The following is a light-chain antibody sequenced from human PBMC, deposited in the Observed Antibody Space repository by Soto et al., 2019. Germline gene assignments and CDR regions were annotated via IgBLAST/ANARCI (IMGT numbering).Light chain of an antibody. V-gene: IGKV3-15*01. CDR2: GAS. Sequence: ETAMTQSPATLSVSLGERATLSCRASQSVNTNLAWYQQKPGQAPRLLIYGASIRATGVPARFSGSGSGTDFTLTISSLQPEGFAVYFCQQYKNWPPVTFGGGTKVEIK. CDR3: QQYKNWPPVT. CDR1: QSVNTN. J-gene: IGKJ4*01.